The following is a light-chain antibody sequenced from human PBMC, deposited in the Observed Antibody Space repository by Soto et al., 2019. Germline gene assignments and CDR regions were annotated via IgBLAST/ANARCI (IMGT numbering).Light chain of an antibody. J-gene: IGKJ1*01. CDR2: WAS. CDR1: DIFLYSANNENY. CDR3: HQYYHTPWT. Sequence: DVVMTQSTDYLAVSLCERATVNFKARDIFLYSANNENYLAWYQHKPGQPPKLLIYWASTRESGVPDRFSGSGSGTDFTLTISSLQAEDVAVYYCHQYYHTPWTFGQGTKVDIK. V-gene: IGKV4-1*01.